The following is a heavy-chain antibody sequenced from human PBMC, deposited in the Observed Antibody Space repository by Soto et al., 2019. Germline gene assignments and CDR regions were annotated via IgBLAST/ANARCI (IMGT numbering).Heavy chain of an antibody. CDR2: FNPTSGSK. Sequence: QVQLVQSGAEVKKPGASVKLSCKASGYTFINYYIHWVRQAPGQGLEWMGIFNPTSGSKNSAQKFQGRVTLTMDTSTRTVYMGLSSLRFDDTAVYYCARDLAAGDYWGQGTLVTVSS. J-gene: IGHJ4*02. V-gene: IGHV1-46*01. CDR1: GYTFINYY. CDR3: ARDLAAGDY. D-gene: IGHD6-13*01.